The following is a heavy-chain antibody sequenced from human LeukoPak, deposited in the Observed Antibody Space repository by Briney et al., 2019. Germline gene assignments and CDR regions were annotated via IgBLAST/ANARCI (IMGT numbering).Heavy chain of an antibody. CDR3: ARKASEFDC. CDR2: ISGSGGST. V-gene: IGHV3-23*01. Sequence: GGSLRLSCAASGFTLNNYAMSWVRQAPGKGLEWVSSISGSGGSTYYADSVKGRFTISRDNSQNTLYLQMNSLGAEDTAVYYCARKASEFDCWGQGTLVTVSS. J-gene: IGHJ4*02. CDR1: GFTLNNYA.